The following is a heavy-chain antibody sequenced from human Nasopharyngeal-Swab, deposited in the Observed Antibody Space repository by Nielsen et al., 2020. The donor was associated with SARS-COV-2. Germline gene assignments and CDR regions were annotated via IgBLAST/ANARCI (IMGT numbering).Heavy chain of an antibody. J-gene: IGHJ6*02. D-gene: IGHD3-9*01. CDR3: ARAPYDVSTALYGGDYYNYYAMDV. V-gene: IGHV4-34*01. CDR2: INHSGST. CDR1: GGSFSGSH. Sequence: SETLSLTCAVYGGSFSGSHWSWIRQPPGEGLEWIGEINHSGSTKYNPSLKSRVTISVDTSKNQFSLKLSSVTAADTAVYYCARAPYDVSTALYGGDYYNYYAMDVWGQGTTVTVSS.